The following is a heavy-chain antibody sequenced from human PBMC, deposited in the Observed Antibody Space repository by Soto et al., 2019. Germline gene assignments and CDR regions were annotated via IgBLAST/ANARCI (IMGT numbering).Heavy chain of an antibody. CDR1: GFTFSSYA. Sequence: GGSLRLSCAASGFTFSSYAMSWVRQAPGKGLEWVSAISGSGGSTYYADSVKGRFTISRDNSKNTLYLQMNSLRAEDTAVYYCAKSPTDGSGPSPDYGMDVWGKGTTVTVSS. CDR3: AKSPTDGSGPSPDYGMDV. V-gene: IGHV3-23*01. D-gene: IGHD3-10*01. J-gene: IGHJ6*04. CDR2: ISGSGGST.